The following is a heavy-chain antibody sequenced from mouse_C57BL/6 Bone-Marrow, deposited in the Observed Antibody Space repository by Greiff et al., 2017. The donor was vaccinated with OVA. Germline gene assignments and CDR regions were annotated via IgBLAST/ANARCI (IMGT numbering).Heavy chain of an antibody. D-gene: IGHD1-1*01. CDR1: GYTFTDYY. Sequence: VQLQQSGPELVKPGASVKISCKASGYTFTDYYMNWVKQSHGKSLEWIGDINPNNGGTSYNQKFKGKATLTVDKSSSTAYMELRSLTSEDSAVYYCAKVVARGDYWGQGTTLTVSS. V-gene: IGHV1-26*01. CDR3: AKVVARGDY. J-gene: IGHJ2*01. CDR2: INPNNGGT.